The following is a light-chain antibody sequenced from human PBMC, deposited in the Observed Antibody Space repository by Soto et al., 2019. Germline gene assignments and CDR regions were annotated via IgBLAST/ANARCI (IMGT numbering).Light chain of an antibody. Sequence: DIQMTQSPSSLSASVGDRVTITCRASQNIRNYLNWYQQRPGKTPNLLVYAASNLRSGVPSRFSGSGPGTLFTLTITTLQPEDFATYYCQQIHSTSSYTFGQGTKVDIK. CDR3: QQIHSTSSYT. J-gene: IGKJ2*01. V-gene: IGKV1-39*01. CDR2: AAS. CDR1: QNIRNY.